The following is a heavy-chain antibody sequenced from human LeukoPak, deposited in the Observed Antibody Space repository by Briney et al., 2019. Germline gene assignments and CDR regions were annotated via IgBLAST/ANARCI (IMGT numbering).Heavy chain of an antibody. J-gene: IGHJ3*02. Sequence: PGGSLRLSCVASGFTFSSFGMHWVRQATGKGLEWVSAIGTAGDTYYPGSVKGRFTISRENAKNSLYLQMNSLRAGDTAVYYCARVSNYYDSSGYYISDAFDIWGQGTMVTVSS. CDR2: IGTAGDT. CDR3: ARVSNYYDSSGYYISDAFDI. D-gene: IGHD3-22*01. CDR1: GFTFSSFG. V-gene: IGHV3-13*01.